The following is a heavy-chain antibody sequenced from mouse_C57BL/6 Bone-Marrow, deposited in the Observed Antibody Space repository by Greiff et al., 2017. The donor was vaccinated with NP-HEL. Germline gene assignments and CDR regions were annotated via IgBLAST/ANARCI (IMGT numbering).Heavy chain of an antibody. V-gene: IGHV14-4*01. J-gene: IGHJ2*01. Sequence: VQLQQSGAELVRPGASVKLSCTASGFNIKDDYMHWVKQRPEQGLEWIGWIDPENGDTEYASKFQGKATITEDTSSNTAYLQLSSLTSEDTAVYYCTRGLRYYFDYWGQGTTLTVSS. CDR3: TRGLRYYFDY. CDR2: IDPENGDT. CDR1: GFNIKDDY. D-gene: IGHD2-4*01.